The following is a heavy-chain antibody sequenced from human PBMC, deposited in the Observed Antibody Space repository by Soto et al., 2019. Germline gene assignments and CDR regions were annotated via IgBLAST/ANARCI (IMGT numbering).Heavy chain of an antibody. D-gene: IGHD2-21*02. V-gene: IGHV4-59*08. CDR2: IYYSAST. J-gene: IGHJ4*02. CDR3: ARHLPYCGGDCYSLDY. Sequence: SETLSLTCTVSGGSISSYYWSWIRQPPGKGLEWIGYIYYSASTDYSPSLKSRVTISVDTSKNQFSLNLSSVTAADTAVYYCARHLPYCGGDCYSLDYWGQGTLVTVS. CDR1: GGSISSYY.